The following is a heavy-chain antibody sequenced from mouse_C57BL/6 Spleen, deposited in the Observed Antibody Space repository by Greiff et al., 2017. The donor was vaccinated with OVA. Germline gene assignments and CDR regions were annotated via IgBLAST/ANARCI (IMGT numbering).Heavy chain of an antibody. V-gene: IGHV1-82*01. D-gene: IGHD2-3*01. Sequence: VQRVESGPELVKPGASVKISCKASGYAFSSSWMNWVKQRPGKGLEWIGRIYPGDGDTNYNGKFKGKATLTADKSSSTAYMQLSSLTSEDSAVYFCARTSYDGYYFDYWGQGTTLTVSS. CDR3: ARTSYDGYYFDY. CDR1: GYAFSSSW. CDR2: IYPGDGDT. J-gene: IGHJ2*01.